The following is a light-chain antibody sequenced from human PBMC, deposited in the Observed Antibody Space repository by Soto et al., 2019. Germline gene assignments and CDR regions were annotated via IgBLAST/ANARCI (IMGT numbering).Light chain of an antibody. Sequence: EIVLTQSPGTLSLSPGDRATLSCRASQSVSSRYLAWYQQKPGQAPRLLIYGAAIRATGIPARFSGSGSGTEFTLTISSLQSEDLAVYYCQQYNSWPPLTFGGGTKVEIK. CDR3: QQYNSWPPLT. CDR2: GAA. V-gene: IGKV3-15*01. J-gene: IGKJ4*01. CDR1: QSVSSRY.